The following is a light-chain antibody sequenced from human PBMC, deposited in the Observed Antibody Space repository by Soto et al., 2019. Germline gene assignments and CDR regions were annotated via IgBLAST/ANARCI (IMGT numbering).Light chain of an antibody. V-gene: IGLV2-14*01. CDR3: SSYTSNNTWV. CDR1: SSDVGRYKF. J-gene: IGLJ3*02. Sequence: QSVLTQPASVSGFPGQSITISCTGTSSDVGRYKFVSWYQQHPDKAPKLMIYEVSNRPPGVSDRFSGSKSGKTASLTISGLRAEDECDYYCSSYTSNNTWVFGGGTKLTVL. CDR2: EVS.